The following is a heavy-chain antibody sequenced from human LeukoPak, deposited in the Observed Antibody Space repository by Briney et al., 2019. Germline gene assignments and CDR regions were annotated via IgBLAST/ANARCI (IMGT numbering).Heavy chain of an antibody. J-gene: IGHJ4*02. CDR3: ARRDGYNYYFAY. CDR2: IGSESSII. CDR1: GFTFSSHS. D-gene: IGHD5-24*01. Sequence: GGSLRLSCAASGFTFSSHSMNWVRRAPGKGLEWVSYIGSESSIIHYADSVKGRFTISRDNAKNSLYLQMNSLRAEDTAVYYCARRDGYNYYFAYWGQGTLVTVSS. V-gene: IGHV3-48*01.